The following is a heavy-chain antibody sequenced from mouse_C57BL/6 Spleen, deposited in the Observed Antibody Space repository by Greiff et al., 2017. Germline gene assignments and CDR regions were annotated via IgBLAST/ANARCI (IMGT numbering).Heavy chain of an antibody. CDR2: IYPGSGNT. CDR3: ARSRLTGYYFDY. J-gene: IGHJ2*01. CDR1: GYSFTSYY. D-gene: IGHD4-1*01. Sequence: QVQLKESGPELVKPGASVKISCKASGYSFTSYYIHWVKQRPGQGLEWIGWIYPGSGNTKYNEKFKGKATLTADTSSSTAYMQLSSLTSEDSAVYYCARSRLTGYYFDYWGQGTTLTVSS. V-gene: IGHV1-66*01.